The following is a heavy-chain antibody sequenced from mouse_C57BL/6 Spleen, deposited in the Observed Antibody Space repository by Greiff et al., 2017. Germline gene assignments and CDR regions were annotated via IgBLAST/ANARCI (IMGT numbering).Heavy chain of an antibody. Sequence: SGPELVKPGASVKMSCKASGYTFTDYNMHWVKQSHGKSLEWIGYINPNNGGTSYNQKFKGKATLTVNKSSSTAYMELRSLTSEDSAVYYCARKSNYDYFDYWGQGTTLTVSS. CDR3: ARKSNYDYFDY. V-gene: IGHV1-22*01. J-gene: IGHJ2*01. CDR1: GYTFTDYN. D-gene: IGHD2-5*01. CDR2: INPNNGGT.